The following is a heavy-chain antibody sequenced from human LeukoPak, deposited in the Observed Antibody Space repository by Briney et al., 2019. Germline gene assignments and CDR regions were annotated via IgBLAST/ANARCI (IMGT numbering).Heavy chain of an antibody. CDR3: ARDPRYSSGWTEPDY. CDR1: GFTFSNYW. CDR2: IKQDGSEK. Sequence: GGSLRLSCAASGFTFSNYWMSWVRQAPGKGLEWVANIKQDGSEKYYVDSVKGRFTISRDNAKNTLYLQMNSLRAEDTAVYYCARDPRYSSGWTEPDYWGQGTLVTVSS. D-gene: IGHD6-19*01. J-gene: IGHJ4*02. V-gene: IGHV3-7*01.